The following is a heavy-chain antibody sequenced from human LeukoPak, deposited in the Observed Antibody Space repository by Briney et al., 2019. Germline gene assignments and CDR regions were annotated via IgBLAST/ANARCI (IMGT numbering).Heavy chain of an antibody. CDR3: ARRVRGVIAY. CDR2: IDWNDDK. D-gene: IGHD3-10*01. CDR1: GFSLNTSGMC. Sequence: SGPALVNPTLTHTLSCTFSGFSLNTSGMCVSWIRQPPGKALEWIAHIDWNDDKYLSTSMTTRLTISKDTSKNQVVITMTNMDPVDTATYYCARRVRGVIAYWGQGTLVTVSS. J-gene: IGHJ4*02. V-gene: IGHV2-70*01.